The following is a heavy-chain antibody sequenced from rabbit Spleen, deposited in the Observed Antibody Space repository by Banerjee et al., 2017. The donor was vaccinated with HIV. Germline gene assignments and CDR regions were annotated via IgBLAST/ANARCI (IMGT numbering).Heavy chain of an antibody. D-gene: IGHD1-1*01. V-gene: IGHV1S45*01. CDR2: IDTNDGDT. CDR3: ARNYVNAFDP. CDR1: GFSFSSNW. J-gene: IGHJ2*01. Sequence: LEESGGGLVKPGGTLTLTCTVSGFSFSSNWICWVRQAPGKGLEWIACIDTNDGDTDYANWPKGRFTISKTSSTTVTLQMTSLTAADTATYCCARNYVNAFDPWGQGTLVTVS.